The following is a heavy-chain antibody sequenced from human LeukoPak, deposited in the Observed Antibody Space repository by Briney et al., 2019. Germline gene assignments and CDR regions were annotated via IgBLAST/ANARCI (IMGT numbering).Heavy chain of an antibody. V-gene: IGHV3-21*06. CDR3: ARDYCSGGSCYSFHY. D-gene: IGHD2-15*01. CDR1: GFTFSSYS. J-gene: IGHJ4*02. Sequence: GGSLRLSCAASGFTFSSYSMNWVRRAPGKGLEWVSSISTSSNYIYYADSVKGRFTISRDNAKNSLYLQMNSLRAEDTAVYYCARDYCSGGSCYSFHYWGQGTLVTVSS. CDR2: ISTSSNYI.